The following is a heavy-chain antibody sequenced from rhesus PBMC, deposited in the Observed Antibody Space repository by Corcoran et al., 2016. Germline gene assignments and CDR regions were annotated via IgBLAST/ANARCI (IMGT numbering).Heavy chain of an antibody. D-gene: IGHD6-25*01. V-gene: IGHV4-93*01. CDR2: IYGSGGST. J-gene: IGHJ4*01. Sequence: QVQLQESGPGVVKPSETLSLTCAVSGGSISSSNWWSWIRQSPGKGLEWIGGIYGSGGSTEYNPSLKSRVTMSKDTSKNQFSLKLSSVTAADTAVYYCASVVAAAGPDYWGQGVLVTVSS. CDR1: GGSISSSNW. CDR3: ASVVAAAGPDY.